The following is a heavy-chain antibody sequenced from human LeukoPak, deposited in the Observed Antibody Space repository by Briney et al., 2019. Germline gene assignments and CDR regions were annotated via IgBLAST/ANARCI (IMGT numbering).Heavy chain of an antibody. CDR2: IYYSRST. D-gene: IGHD2-2*01. Sequence: SETLSLTCTVSGGSISSYYWSWIRQPPGKGLEWIGYIYYSRSTNYNPSLKSRVTISVDTSKNQFSLKLSSVTAADTAVYYCARDIVVVPAARVYGMDVWGQGTTVTVSS. CDR1: GGSISSYY. V-gene: IGHV4-59*01. CDR3: ARDIVVVPAARVYGMDV. J-gene: IGHJ6*02.